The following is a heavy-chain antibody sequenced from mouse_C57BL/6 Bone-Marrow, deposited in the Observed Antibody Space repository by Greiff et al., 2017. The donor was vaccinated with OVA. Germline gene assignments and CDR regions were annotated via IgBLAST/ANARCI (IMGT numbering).Heavy chain of an antibody. Sequence: VQLQQSGPELVKPGASVKIPCKASGYTFTDYNMDWVKQSHGKSLEWIGDINPNNGGTIYNQKFKGKATLTVDKSSSTAYMELRSLTSEDTAVYYCARRDGNYDYYAMDYWGQGTSVTVSS. CDR3: ARRDGNYDYYAMDY. CDR1: GYTFTDYN. V-gene: IGHV1-18*01. J-gene: IGHJ4*01. D-gene: IGHD2-1*01. CDR2: INPNNGGT.